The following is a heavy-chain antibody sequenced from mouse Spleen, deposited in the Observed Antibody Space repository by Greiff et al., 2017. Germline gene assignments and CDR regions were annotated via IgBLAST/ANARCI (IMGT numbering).Heavy chain of an antibody. CDR3: ARDMIKGFAY. J-gene: IGHJ3*01. D-gene: IGHD2-3*01. CDR2: ISSGSSTI. CDR1: GFTFSDYG. Sequence: EVMLVEPGGGLVKPGGSLKLSCAASGFTFSDYGMHWVRQAPGKGLEWVAYISSGSSTIYYADTVKGRFTISRDNAKNTLFLRMTSLRSEDTAMYYCARDMIKGFAYWGQGTLVTVSA. V-gene: IGHV5-17*01.